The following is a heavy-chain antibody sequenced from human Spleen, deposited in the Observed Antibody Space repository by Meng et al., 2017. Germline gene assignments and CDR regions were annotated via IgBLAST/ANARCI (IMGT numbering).Heavy chain of an antibody. CDR3: AHETGPTIPVTTYTGYFDN. CDR1: GLSLTTSGWG. CDR2: IKWNDDK. V-gene: IGHV2-5*01. Sequence: QITLKESRPPLVKPPQTLPLTCTFSGLSLTTSGWGVGWIRQPPGKALEWLALIKWNDDKRYSPSLKSRLTITKDTAKNQVVLTMTNMDPVDTATYYCAHETGPTIPVTTYTGYFDNWGQGTLVTVSS. D-gene: IGHD1/OR15-1a*01. J-gene: IGHJ4*02.